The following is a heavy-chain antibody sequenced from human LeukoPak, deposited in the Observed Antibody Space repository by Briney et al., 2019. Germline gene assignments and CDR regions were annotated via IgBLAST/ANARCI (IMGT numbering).Heavy chain of an antibody. CDR3: ARDYYDSSGYSHVVRYFDY. CDR1: GYTFTSYG. V-gene: IGHV1-18*01. Sequence: ASVKVSCKASGYTFTSYGISWVRQAPGQGLEWMGWISAYNGDTNYAQKLQGRVTMTTDTSTSTAYMELRSLRSDDTAVYYCARDYYDSSGYSHVVRYFDYWGQGTLVTVSS. D-gene: IGHD3-22*01. CDR2: ISAYNGDT. J-gene: IGHJ4*02.